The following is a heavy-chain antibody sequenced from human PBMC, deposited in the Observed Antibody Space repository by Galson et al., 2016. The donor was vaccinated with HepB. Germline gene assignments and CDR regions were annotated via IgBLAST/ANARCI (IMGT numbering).Heavy chain of an antibody. V-gene: IGHV4-31*03. J-gene: IGHJ4*02. D-gene: IGHD6-13*01. CDR3: AGLHYSSPY. CDR2: IYYSGST. Sequence: TLSLTCTVSGASISSDDYYWGWIRQHPGKGLEWIGYIYYSGSTYYNPSLKSRVSISVDTSENQFSLRLSSVTAADTAVYYCAGLHYSSPYWGQGTLVIVSS. CDR1: GASISSDDYY.